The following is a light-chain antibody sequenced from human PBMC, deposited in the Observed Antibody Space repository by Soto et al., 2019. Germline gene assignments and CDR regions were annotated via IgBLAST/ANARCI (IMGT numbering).Light chain of an antibody. V-gene: IGKV4-1*01. CDR1: QSVLYSSNNKNY. J-gene: IGKJ5*01. CDR3: QQYHSDPIT. CDR2: WAS. Sequence: DIVMTQSPDSLAVSLGERATINCKSSQSVLYSSNNKNYLAWYQQKPGQPPKLLIYWASTRESGAPDRFSGSGSGTDFTLTISSLQAEDVAVYYCQQYHSDPITFGQGTRLEIK.